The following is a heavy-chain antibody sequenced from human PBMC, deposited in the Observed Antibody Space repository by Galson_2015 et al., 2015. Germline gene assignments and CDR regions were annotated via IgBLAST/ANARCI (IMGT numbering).Heavy chain of an antibody. CDR3: AKDYFDSSGSYDSYYNGMDV. D-gene: IGHD3-22*01. Sequence: SLRLSCAASGFSFDDYAMHWVRQAPGRGLEWVSGLSRNGGRRGYAGSVKGRFTISRDNAKNSLYLQMNSLRAEDTALYYCAKDYFDSSGSYDSYYNGMDVWGLGTTVTVSS. CDR2: LSRNGGRR. CDR1: GFSFDDYA. J-gene: IGHJ6*02. V-gene: IGHV3-9*01.